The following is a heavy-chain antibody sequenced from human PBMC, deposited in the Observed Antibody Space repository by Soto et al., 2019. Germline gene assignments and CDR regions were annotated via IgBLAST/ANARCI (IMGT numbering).Heavy chain of an antibody. CDR3: ARVDYGGNGHDY. V-gene: IGHV1-8*02. J-gene: IGHJ4*02. CDR2: MNPNSGNT. D-gene: IGHD4-17*01. Sequence: ASVKVSCKASGYTFTSYDINWVRQATGQGLEWMGWMNPNSGNTGYAQKFQGRVTMTRNTSISTAYMELSSLRSEDTAVYYCARVDYGGNGHDYWGQGPLVTVSS. CDR1: GYTFTSYD.